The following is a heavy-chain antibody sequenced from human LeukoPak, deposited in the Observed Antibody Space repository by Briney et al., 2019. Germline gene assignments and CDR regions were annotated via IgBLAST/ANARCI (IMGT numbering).Heavy chain of an antibody. Sequence: ASVKVSCKASGYTFTSYGISWVRQAPGQGLEWMGWISAYNGNTIYAQKFQGRVTMTEDTSTDTAYMELSSLRSEDTAVYYCATDLLTTVTTGDYWGQGTLVTVSS. D-gene: IGHD4-17*01. J-gene: IGHJ4*02. CDR2: ISAYNGNT. CDR1: GYTFTSYG. CDR3: ATDLLTTVTTGDY. V-gene: IGHV1-18*01.